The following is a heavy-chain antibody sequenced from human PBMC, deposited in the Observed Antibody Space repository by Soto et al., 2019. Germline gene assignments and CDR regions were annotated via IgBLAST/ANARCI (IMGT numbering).Heavy chain of an antibody. J-gene: IGHJ4*02. Sequence: EMQLLESGGGLVQAGGSLRLSCAASGFTVSSYALNWVRQAPGKGLEWVSGISASTYYADSVKGRFTISRDTSKNTLYLQMNSLRADETAIYFCAIRMYSTSWYYWDYWGQGTLVTVS. CDR1: GFTVSSYA. CDR3: AIRMYSTSWYYWDY. V-gene: IGHV3-23*01. CDR2: ISAST. D-gene: IGHD6-13*01.